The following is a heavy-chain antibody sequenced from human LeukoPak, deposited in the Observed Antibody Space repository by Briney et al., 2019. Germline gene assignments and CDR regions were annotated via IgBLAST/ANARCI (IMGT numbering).Heavy chain of an antibody. CDR3: AREHGDYYYYYMDV. V-gene: IGHV3-11*01. Sequence: GGSLRLSCAASGFTFSDYYMSWIRQAPGKGLEWVSCISSSGSTIYYADSVKGRFTISRDNAKNSLYLQMNSLRAEDTAVYYCAREHGDYYYYYMDVWGKGTTVTISS. J-gene: IGHJ6*03. D-gene: IGHD4-17*01. CDR2: ISSSGSTI. CDR1: GFTFSDYY.